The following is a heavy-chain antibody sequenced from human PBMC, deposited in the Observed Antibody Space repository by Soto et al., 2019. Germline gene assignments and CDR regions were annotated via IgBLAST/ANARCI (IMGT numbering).Heavy chain of an antibody. Sequence: GESLKISCKGSGYSFTSYWIGWVRQMPGKGLEWMGIIYPGDSDTRYSPSFQGQVTISADKSISTAYLQWSSLKASDTAMYYCARFSLGSYGGNPEAFDYWGQGTLVTVSS. CDR1: GYSFTSYW. CDR3: ARFSLGSYGGNPEAFDY. D-gene: IGHD4-17*01. J-gene: IGHJ4*02. CDR2: IYPGDSDT. V-gene: IGHV5-51*01.